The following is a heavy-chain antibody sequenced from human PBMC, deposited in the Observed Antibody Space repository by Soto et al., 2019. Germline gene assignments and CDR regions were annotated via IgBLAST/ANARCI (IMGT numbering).Heavy chain of an antibody. D-gene: IGHD5-12*01. V-gene: IGHV1-3*01. CDR2: IHAGNGYT. CDR3: AKVQYSGKDLRLDFDI. Sequence: QVQLVQSGAQVKKPGASVKVSCKASGYTFTLYTIHWLRQAPVQTLEWMGWIHAGNGYTKYSQNFKGRVTITRDSSASTVYMEMSSLTSEDTGVFYCAKVQYSGKDLRLDFDIWGQGTTVTVSS. CDR1: GYTFTLYT. J-gene: IGHJ3*02.